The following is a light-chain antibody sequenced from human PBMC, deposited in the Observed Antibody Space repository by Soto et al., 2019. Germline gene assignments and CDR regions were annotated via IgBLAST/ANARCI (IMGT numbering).Light chain of an antibody. CDR3: SAYTMTSKIV. CDR1: RNDIGYYNY. CDR2: GVT. V-gene: IGLV2-14*01. J-gene: IGLJ3*02. Sequence: QSVLTQPASVSGSPGQSITMSCTGTRNDIGYYNYVSWYQQHPDKPPKLIIYGVTNRPSGVSHRFSGSKSDNTASLTISGLQAEDEAEYYCSAYTMTSKIVFGGGTKLTVL.